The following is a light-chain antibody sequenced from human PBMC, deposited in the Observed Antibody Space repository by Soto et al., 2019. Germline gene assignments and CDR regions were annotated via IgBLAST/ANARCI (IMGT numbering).Light chain of an antibody. CDR1: QSVSSY. CDR3: QHYNNWQPDT. V-gene: IGKV3-11*01. CDR2: DES. Sequence: EMVLTQPPPTLALSPVERATLSCRRSQSVSSYLAWYQQKPRQAARLLIYDESNRATGIPARFSGSGSGTDLTLTISSIEPEDFAVYYCQHYNNWQPDTFGQGTKVDI. J-gene: IGKJ2*01.